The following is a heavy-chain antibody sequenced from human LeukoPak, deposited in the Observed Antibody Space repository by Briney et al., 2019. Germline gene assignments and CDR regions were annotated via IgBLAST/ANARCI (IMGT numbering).Heavy chain of an antibody. D-gene: IGHD3-9*01. V-gene: IGHV5-51*01. CDR2: IYPGDSDT. CDR3: ARSPIGYFDWLALYY. J-gene: IGHJ4*02. CDR1: GYSFTSYW. Sequence: KGGESLKISCKGSGYSFTSYWIGWVRQMPGKGLEWMGIIYPGDSDTRYSPSFQGQVTISADKSISTAYLQWSSLKASDTAIYYCARSPIGYFDWLALYYWGQGTLVTVSS.